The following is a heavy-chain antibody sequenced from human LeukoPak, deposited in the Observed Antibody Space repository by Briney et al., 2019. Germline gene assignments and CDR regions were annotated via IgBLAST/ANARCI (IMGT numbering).Heavy chain of an antibody. J-gene: IGHJ4*02. CDR1: GGSISSNHYY. V-gene: IGHV4-39*01. CDR3: AKSGGYGLIDY. Sequence: SETLSLTCTVSGGSISSNHYYWGWIRQPPGKGLEWIGNIYYSGSTYYNASLQSRVTISIDTSKNQFSLRLNSVTAADTAMYYCAKSGGYGLIDYWGQGTLVTVSS. D-gene: IGHD1-26*01. CDR2: IYYSGST.